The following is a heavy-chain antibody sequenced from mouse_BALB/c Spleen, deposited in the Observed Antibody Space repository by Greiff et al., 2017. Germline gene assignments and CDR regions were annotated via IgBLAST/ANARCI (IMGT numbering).Heavy chain of an antibody. CDR3: ARERRGPYYGNDYAMDY. CDR1: GFSLTGYG. D-gene: IGHD2-1*01. Sequence: VHLVESGPGLVAPSQSLSITCTVSGFSLTGYGVNWVRQPPGKGLEWLGMIWGDGSTDYNSALKSRLSISKDNSKSQVFLKMNSLQTDDTARYYCARERRGPYYGNDYAMDYWGQGTSVTVSS. CDR2: IWGDGST. V-gene: IGHV2-6-7*01. J-gene: IGHJ4*01.